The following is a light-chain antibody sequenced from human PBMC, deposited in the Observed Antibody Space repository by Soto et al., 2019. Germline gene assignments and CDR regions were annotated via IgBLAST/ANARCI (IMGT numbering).Light chain of an antibody. V-gene: IGKV3-15*01. CDR3: QQYNKLLGT. CDR1: QSVSSN. CDR2: GAS. Sequence: EIVMTQSPATLSVSPGERATLSCRASQSVSSNLAWYQQKPGQAPRLLIYGASTRATGIPARFSGSGSGTEFTLTISSLQSEDFAVYYCQQYNKLLGTFGQGTKVEIK. J-gene: IGKJ1*01.